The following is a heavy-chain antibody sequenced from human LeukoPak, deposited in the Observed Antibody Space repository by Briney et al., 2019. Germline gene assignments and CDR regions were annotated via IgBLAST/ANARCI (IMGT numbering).Heavy chain of an antibody. CDR2: TNHSGST. CDR1: GGSFSGYY. Sequence: SETLSLTCAVYGGSFSGYYWSWIRQPPGKGLEWIGETNHSGSTNYNTSLKSRATISVETTKNQFALWLASVNAADTAFYYCARDREGVAVSAMDYWGQGTLVTVS. V-gene: IGHV4-34*01. CDR3: ARDREGVAVSAMDY. D-gene: IGHD5-24*01. J-gene: IGHJ4*02.